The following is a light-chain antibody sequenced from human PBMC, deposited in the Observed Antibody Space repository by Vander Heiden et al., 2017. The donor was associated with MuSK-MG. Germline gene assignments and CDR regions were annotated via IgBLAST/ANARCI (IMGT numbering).Light chain of an antibody. CDR2: AAS. V-gene: IGKV3-20*01. J-gene: IGKJ4*01. Sequence: VLTQSPGTLSLSPGERATLSCRASQSIGRNSLAWYQQKPGQAPRLLIYAASSRATGIPDRFSGSGSGTDLTLTISRLEPGDFAVYYCQHEDSSPRAFGGGTKVEIK. CDR1: QSIGRNS. CDR3: QHEDSSPRA.